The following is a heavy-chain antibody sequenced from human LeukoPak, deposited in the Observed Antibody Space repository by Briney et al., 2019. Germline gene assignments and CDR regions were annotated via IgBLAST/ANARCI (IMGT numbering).Heavy chain of an antibody. CDR3: ARGTGYSVFDF. J-gene: IGHJ3*01. D-gene: IGHD1-26*01. CDR1: GFTFSSYW. CDR2: INSDGSST. V-gene: IGHV3-74*01. Sequence: GGSLRLSCAASGFTFSSYWMHWVRQAPGKGLVWVSRINSDGSSTNYADSVKGRFTIFRDNAKNTLYLQMNSLRAEDTAVHYCARGTGYSVFDFWGQGTMVTVSS.